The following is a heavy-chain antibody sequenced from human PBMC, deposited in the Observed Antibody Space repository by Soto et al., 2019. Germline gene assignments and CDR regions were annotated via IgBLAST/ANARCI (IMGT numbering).Heavy chain of an antibody. J-gene: IGHJ4*02. CDR1: GGSISSYY. D-gene: IGHD6-19*01. Sequence: VQLQESGPGLVKPSETLSLTCTVSGGSISSYYWSWIRQPPGKGLEWIGYIYYSGSTNYNPSLKSRVTISVDTSKNQFSLKLSSVTAAGTAVYYCARRYGWNFDYWGQGTLVTVSS. CDR2: IYYSGST. CDR3: ARRYGWNFDY. V-gene: IGHV4-59*08.